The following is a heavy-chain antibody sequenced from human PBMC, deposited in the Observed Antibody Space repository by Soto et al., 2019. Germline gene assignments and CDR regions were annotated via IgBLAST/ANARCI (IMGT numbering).Heavy chain of an antibody. CDR3: ARGGDGYNSDY. J-gene: IGHJ4*02. V-gene: IGHV1-69*02. D-gene: IGHD5-12*01. Sequence: QVQLVQSGAEVKKPGSSVKVSCKASGGTFSSYTISWVRQAPGLGLEWMGRIIPILGIANYAQKFQGRVTITADKSTSTAYMELSSLRSEDTAVYYCARGGDGYNSDYWGQGTLVTVSS. CDR1: GGTFSSYT. CDR2: IIPILGIA.